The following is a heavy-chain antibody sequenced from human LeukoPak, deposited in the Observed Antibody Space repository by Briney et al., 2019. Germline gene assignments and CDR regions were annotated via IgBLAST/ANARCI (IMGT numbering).Heavy chain of an antibody. V-gene: IGHV3-21*01. CDR2: ISGSSSYI. Sequence: PGGSLRLSCAASGFTFSTYSMNWVRQAPGKGLEWVSSISGSSSYIYDADSVRGRFTISRDNAKNSLYLQMNSLRAEDTAVYYCARGQSYGWFDPWGQGTLVTVSS. J-gene: IGHJ5*02. CDR1: GFTFSTYS. CDR3: ARGQSYGWFDP. D-gene: IGHD5-18*01.